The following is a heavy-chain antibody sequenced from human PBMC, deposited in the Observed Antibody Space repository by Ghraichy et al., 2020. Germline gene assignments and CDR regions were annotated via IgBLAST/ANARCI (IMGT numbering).Heavy chain of an antibody. Sequence: GESLNISCAASGFTFSTYAMNWVRQAPGKGLEWVSVISGSGGRTHYADSVKGRFTISRDNSKNTVYLQMNNLRAEDTAIYYCAKRNSEYGGYDDFWGQGTLVTVSS. J-gene: IGHJ4*02. CDR1: GFTFSTYA. CDR2: ISGSGGRT. V-gene: IGHV3-23*01. CDR3: AKRNSEYGGYDDF. D-gene: IGHD5-12*01.